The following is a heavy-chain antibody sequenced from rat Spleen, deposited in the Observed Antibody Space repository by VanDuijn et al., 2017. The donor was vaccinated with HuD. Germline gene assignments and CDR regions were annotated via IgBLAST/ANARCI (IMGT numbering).Heavy chain of an antibody. CDR3: ARATEGIFDY. J-gene: IGHJ2*01. CDR1: GFTFSDYY. V-gene: IGHV5-29*01. Sequence: EVQLVESDGGLVQPGRSLKLSCAASGFTFSDYYMAWVRQAPTKGLEWVATINYDGSNTYYRDSVKGRFTISRDNANSSLYLQMDSLRSEDTATYYCARATEGIFDYWGQGVMVTVSS. D-gene: IGHD1-11*01. CDR2: INYDGSNT.